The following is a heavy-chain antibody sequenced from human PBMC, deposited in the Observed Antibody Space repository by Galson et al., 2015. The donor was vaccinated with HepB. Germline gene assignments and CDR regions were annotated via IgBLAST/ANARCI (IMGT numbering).Heavy chain of an antibody. D-gene: IGHD2-15*01. Sequence: SLRLSCAASGFTFSSYAMSWVRQAPGEGLEWVSAISGSGGSTYYADSVKGRFTISRDNSKNTLYLQMNSLRAEDTAVYYCARVEGYCSGGSCYFNYWGQGTLVTVSS. CDR1: GFTFSSYA. J-gene: IGHJ4*02. V-gene: IGHV3-23*01. CDR2: ISGSGGST. CDR3: ARVEGYCSGGSCYFNY.